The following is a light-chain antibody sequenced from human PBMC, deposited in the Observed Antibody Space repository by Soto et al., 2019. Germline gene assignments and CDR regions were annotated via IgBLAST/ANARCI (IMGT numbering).Light chain of an antibody. CDR3: QKTSAFPRT. J-gene: IGKJ1*01. V-gene: IGKV1-12*01. CDR2: GAS. CDR1: QDISNS. Sequence: DMQMTRSPSTLTASVGDRVTITCQASQDISNSLAWYQQTPGKAPKLLLRGASSLHRGVPSRFSGGGAGTEFTLTISSLQPEEFATYYCQKTSAFPRTFGQGTKVDIK.